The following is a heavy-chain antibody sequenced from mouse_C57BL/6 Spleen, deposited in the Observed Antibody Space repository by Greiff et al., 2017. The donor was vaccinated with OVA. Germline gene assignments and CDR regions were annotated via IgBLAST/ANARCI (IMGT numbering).Heavy chain of an antibody. J-gene: IGHJ3*01. D-gene: IGHD2-1*01. Sequence: QVQLQQPGAELVKPGASVKLSCKASGYTFTSYWMHWVKQRPGRGLEWIGRIDPNSGGTKYNEKFKSKATLTVDKPSSTAYMQRSSLTSEDSAVYYCARSEGAAGGNYVAWFAYWGQGTLVTVSA. V-gene: IGHV1-72*01. CDR1: GYTFTSYW. CDR2: IDPNSGGT. CDR3: ARSEGAAGGNYVAWFAY.